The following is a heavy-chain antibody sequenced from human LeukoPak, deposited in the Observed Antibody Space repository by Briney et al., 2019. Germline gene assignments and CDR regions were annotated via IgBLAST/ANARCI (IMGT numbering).Heavy chain of an antibody. J-gene: IGHJ4*02. CDR2: ISNDGIKT. D-gene: IGHD1-1*01. V-gene: IGHV3-7*01. Sequence: GGSLRLSCAASGFXFSNAWISWVRQAPGKGLEWVGIISNDGIKTFYGDSVKGRFSISRDNAKNSLYLQMSSLRVEDTAVYYCARTTYGDYWGQGTLVTVSS. CDR1: GFXFSNAW. CDR3: ARTTYGDY.